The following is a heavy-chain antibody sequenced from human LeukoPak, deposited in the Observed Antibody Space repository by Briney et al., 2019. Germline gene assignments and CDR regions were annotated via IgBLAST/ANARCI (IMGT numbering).Heavy chain of an antibody. Sequence: PGGSLRLSCAASGFTFSSYAMHWVRQAPGKGLEWVAVISYDGSNKYYADSVKGRFTISRDNSKNTLYLQMNSLRAEDTAVYYCAKDPGRSEWELLNAFDIWGQGTMVTVSS. J-gene: IGHJ3*02. CDR2: ISYDGSNK. CDR3: AKDPGRSEWELLNAFDI. V-gene: IGHV3-30*04. D-gene: IGHD1-26*01. CDR1: GFTFSSYA.